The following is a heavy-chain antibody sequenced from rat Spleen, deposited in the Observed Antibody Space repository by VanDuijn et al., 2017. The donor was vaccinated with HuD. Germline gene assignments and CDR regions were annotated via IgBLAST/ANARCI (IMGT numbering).Heavy chain of an antibody. CDR2: ITTGGGNT. Sequence: EVQLVESGGGLVQPGRSMKLSCAASGFTFSNYGMAWVRQAPTKGLEWVASITTGGGNTYYRDSVKGRFTISTDNAKNTLYLQMDSLRSEDTATYYCARHGLLRSPFDYWGQGVMVTVSS. J-gene: IGHJ2*01. V-gene: IGHV5S13*01. CDR3: ARHGLLRSPFDY. D-gene: IGHD1-6*01. CDR1: GFTFSNYG.